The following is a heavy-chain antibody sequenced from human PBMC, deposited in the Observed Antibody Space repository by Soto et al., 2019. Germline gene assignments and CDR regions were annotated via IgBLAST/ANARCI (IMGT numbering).Heavy chain of an antibody. J-gene: IGHJ6*02. Sequence: QVKLEQSGAEVKKAGSSVKVSCKASGGTFRNSAISWVRQAPGQGLEWMGGIMPIFRTPDYAQKFQGRVTITADESTSTAYMELSGMRSDDTAVYYCARDNDRPQLGGNYYYILDVWGQGTTVTVSS. CDR1: GGTFRNSA. CDR3: ARDNDRPQLGGNYYYILDV. V-gene: IGHV1-69*12. D-gene: IGHD1-1*01. CDR2: IMPIFRTP.